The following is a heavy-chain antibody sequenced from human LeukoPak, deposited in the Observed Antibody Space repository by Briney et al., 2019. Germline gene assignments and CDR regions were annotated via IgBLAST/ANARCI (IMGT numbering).Heavy chain of an antibody. J-gene: IGHJ6*02. CDR2: IYYSGST. V-gene: IGHV4-59*08. CDR3: ARHTTYYYDSSGYLPHLDV. CDR1: GDSISSYY. D-gene: IGHD3-22*01. Sequence: SETLSLTCSVSGDSISSYYWSWIRQPPGKGLEWIGYIYYSGSTNYNPSLKSRVTISVDTSKNQFSLKLSSVTAADTAVYYCARHTTYYYDSSGYLPHLDVWGQGTTVTVSS.